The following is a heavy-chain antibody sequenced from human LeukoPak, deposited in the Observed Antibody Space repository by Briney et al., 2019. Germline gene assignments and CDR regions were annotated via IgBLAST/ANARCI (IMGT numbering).Heavy chain of an antibody. CDR1: GFTFSNYS. D-gene: IGHD5-24*01. V-gene: IGHV3-21*01. J-gene: IGHJ3*02. Sequence: GGSLRLSCAAYGFTFSNYSMNWVRQAPGKGLEWVSSISSSSSYIYYADSVKGRFTISRDNAKNSLYLQMNSLRAEDTAAYYCARDGDGYNYVDAFDIWGQGTMVTVSS. CDR2: ISSSSSYI. CDR3: ARDGDGYNYVDAFDI.